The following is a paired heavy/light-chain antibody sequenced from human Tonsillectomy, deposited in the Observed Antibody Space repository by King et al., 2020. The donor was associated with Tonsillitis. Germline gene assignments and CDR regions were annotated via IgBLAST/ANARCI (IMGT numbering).Light chain of an antibody. V-gene: IGLV2-14*01. CDR2: DVS. Sequence: QSALTQPASVSGSPGQSITISCTATSSDVGDYNYVSWYQQHPGKAPKLMIFDVSNRPSGVSNRFSGSKSGNTASLTISGLQAEDEADYYCSSYTSTSTLIVVFGGGTKLTVL. CDR1: SSDVGDYNY. CDR3: SSYTSTSTLIVV. J-gene: IGLJ2*01.
Heavy chain of an antibody. CDR1: GFTFSSYG. Sequence: QVQLVESGGGVVQPGGSLRLSCAASGFTFSSYGMHWVRQAPGKGLEWVAFIRYDGSKKYYADSVKGRFTISRDNSKNTMDLQMNSLRAEDTAVYYCAKDPTGGWFGEELNYFDYWGRGTLVTVSS. V-gene: IGHV3-30*02. D-gene: IGHD3-10*01. CDR2: IRYDGSKK. J-gene: IGHJ4*02. CDR3: AKDPTGGWFGEELNYFDY.